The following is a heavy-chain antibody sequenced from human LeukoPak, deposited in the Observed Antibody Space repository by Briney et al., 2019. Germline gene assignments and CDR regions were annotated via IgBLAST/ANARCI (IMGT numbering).Heavy chain of an antibody. CDR3: AREERMVRGVISD. J-gene: IGHJ4*02. CDR2: INPNSGGT. V-gene: IGHV1-2*02. D-gene: IGHD3-10*01. Sequence: ASVKVSCKASGYTFTGYYMHWVRQAPGQGLGWMGWINPNSGGTNYAQKFQGRVTMTRDTSISTAYMELSSLRSEDTAVYYCAREERMVRGVISDWGQGTLVTVSS. CDR1: GYTFTGYY.